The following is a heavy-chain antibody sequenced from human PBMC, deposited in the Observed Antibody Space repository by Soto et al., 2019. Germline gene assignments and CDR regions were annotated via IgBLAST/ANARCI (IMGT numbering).Heavy chain of an antibody. V-gene: IGHV1-2*04. J-gene: IGHJ5*02. CDR3: ARGTVGFWSGFQPLWFDP. CDR2: TNPNSGGT. CDR1: GYTFTGYY. D-gene: IGHD3-3*01. Sequence: ASVKVSCKASGYTFTGYYMHWVRQAPGQGLEWMGWTNPNSGGTNYAQKFQGWVTMTRDTSISTAYMELSRLRSDDTAVYYCARGTVGFWSGFQPLWFDPWGQGTLVTVSS.